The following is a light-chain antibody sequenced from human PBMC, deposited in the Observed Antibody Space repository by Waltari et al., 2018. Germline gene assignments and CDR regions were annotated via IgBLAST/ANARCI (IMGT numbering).Light chain of an antibody. J-gene: IGKJ2*01. Sequence: DIVMTQSPDSLAGSLGERATINCKSSQSVLYSSDNKNYLAWYQQKPGQPPKLLIYWASTRESGVPDRFSGSGSGTDFTLTISSLQAEDVAVYYCHQYYGSPYTFGQGTKLEIK. CDR2: WAS. CDR3: HQYYGSPYT. V-gene: IGKV4-1*01. CDR1: QSVLYSSDNKNY.